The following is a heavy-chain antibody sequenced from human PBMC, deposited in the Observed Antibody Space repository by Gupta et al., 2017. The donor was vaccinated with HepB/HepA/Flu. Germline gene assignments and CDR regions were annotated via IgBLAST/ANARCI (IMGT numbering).Heavy chain of an antibody. J-gene: IGHJ4*02. CDR3: ARGTVDY. V-gene: IGHV3-48*02. CDR2: ISNSGSPI. Sequence: EVQLVESGGGLGHPGGSLRLSCVASGFTCSTYGMNWVRQAAGKGLEWVSHISNSGSPIYYADSVRGRFTISRDNAKNSLFLEMNSLRDEDTAIYYCARGTVDYWGQGTLVTVSS. CDR1: GFTCSTYG.